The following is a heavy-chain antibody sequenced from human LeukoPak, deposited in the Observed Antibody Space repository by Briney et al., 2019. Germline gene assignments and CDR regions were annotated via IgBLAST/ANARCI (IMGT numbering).Heavy chain of an antibody. CDR1: GFTFTNYG. CDR3: ARDPDLYGDSFFDL. Sequence: QTGGSLTLSCAASGFTFTNYGFHWVRQAPGKGLEWVAVVWFDGTHDYYGDSVKGRFTISRDNSKSTLFLQMNSLTTEYTAVYYCARDPDLYGDSFFDLWGQGSLVTVSS. D-gene: IGHD4-17*01. CDR2: VWFDGTHD. V-gene: IGHV3-33*01. J-gene: IGHJ4*02.